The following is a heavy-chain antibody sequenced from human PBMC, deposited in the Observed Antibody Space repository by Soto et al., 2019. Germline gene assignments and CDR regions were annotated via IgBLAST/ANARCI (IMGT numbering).Heavy chain of an antibody. CDR3: AKGFIVGATTPEFYY. J-gene: IGHJ4*02. CDR1: GFTFSSYA. Sequence: EVQLLESGGTLVQPGGSLRLSCVASGFTFSSYAMSWVRQAPGKGLEWVSAISGSGGNTYYADSVKGRFTISRDNSKNTLYLQMNSLRAEDTAVYYCAKGFIVGATTPEFYYWGQGTLVTVSS. V-gene: IGHV3-23*01. CDR2: ISGSGGNT. D-gene: IGHD1-26*01.